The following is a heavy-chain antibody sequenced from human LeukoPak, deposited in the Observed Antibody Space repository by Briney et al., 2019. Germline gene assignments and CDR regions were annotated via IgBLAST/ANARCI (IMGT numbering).Heavy chain of an antibody. V-gene: IGHV3-21*01. CDR2: ISSDSSYI. Sequence: GGSLRLSCAASGFTFSGYSMNWVRQAPGKGLEWVSSISSDSSYIYYADSVKGRFTTSRDNAKKSLYLQMSSLRDEDTAVYYCARGSLQLWPDYFDYWGQGTLVTVSS. CDR3: ARGSLQLWPDYFDY. D-gene: IGHD5-18*01. J-gene: IGHJ4*02. CDR1: GFTFSGYS.